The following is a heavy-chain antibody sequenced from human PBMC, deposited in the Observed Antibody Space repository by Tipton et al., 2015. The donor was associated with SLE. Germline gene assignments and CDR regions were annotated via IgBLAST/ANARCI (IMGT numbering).Heavy chain of an antibody. CDR1: GGSISSSGYY. V-gene: IGHV4-61*08. CDR2: IYYSGST. CDR3: ARGNYYYGSAASDI. Sequence: TLSLTCTVSGGSISSSGYYWSWIRQPPGKGLEWIGYIYYSGSTNYNPSLKSRVTISIDTSKNQFSLKLSSVTAADTAVYYCARGNYYYGSAASDIWGQGTMVTVSS. J-gene: IGHJ3*02. D-gene: IGHD3-10*01.